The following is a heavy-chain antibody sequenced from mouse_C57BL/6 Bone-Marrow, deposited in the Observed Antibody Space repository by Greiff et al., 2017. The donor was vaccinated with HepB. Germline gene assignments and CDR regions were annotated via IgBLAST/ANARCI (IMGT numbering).Heavy chain of an antibody. CDR3: ARVYYDLAWFAY. J-gene: IGHJ3*01. CDR1: GYTFTSYW. V-gene: IGHV1-64*01. D-gene: IGHD2-4*01. Sequence: VQLQQPGAELVKPGASVKLSCKASGYTFTSYWMHWVKQRPGQGLEWIGMIHPNSGSTNYNEKFKSKATLTVDKSSSTAYMQLSSLTSEDSAVYYCARVYYDLAWFAYWGQGTLVTVSA. CDR2: IHPNSGST.